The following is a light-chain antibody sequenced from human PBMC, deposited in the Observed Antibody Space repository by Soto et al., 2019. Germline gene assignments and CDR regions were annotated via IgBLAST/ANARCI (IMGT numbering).Light chain of an antibody. Sequence: QSVLTQPASVSGSPGQSITISCTGTSSDVGSYNHVSWYQQHPGKAPKLMIYEGSKRPSGVANRFSGSKSGNTASLTISGVQADDEDDYYCCSSAASSTFEVFGTGTKLTVL. V-gene: IGLV2-23*03. CDR3: CSSAASSTFEV. CDR1: SSDVGSYNH. CDR2: EGS. J-gene: IGLJ1*01.